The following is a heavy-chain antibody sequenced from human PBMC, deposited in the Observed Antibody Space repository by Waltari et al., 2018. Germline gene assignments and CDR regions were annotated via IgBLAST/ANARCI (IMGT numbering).Heavy chain of an antibody. J-gene: IGHJ4*02. V-gene: IGHV3-74*01. Sequence: EVQLVESGGALVQPGGSLRLSCAVPGFDFNYFWVYWFRQTHGKGLLWVSQIDNERRTTIYADSVKGRFTISKNDAKNMLYLEMNSLRVDDTAIYYCARGGSGGSLDFWGQGTLVTVSS. CDR3: ARGGSGGSLDF. CDR2: IDNERRTT. D-gene: IGHD2-15*01. CDR1: GFDFNYFW.